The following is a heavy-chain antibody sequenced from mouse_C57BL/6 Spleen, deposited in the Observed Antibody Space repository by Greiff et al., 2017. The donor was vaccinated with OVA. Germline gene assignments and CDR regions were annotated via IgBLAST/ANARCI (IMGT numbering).Heavy chain of an antibody. CDR3: ATYTRGMDY. D-gene: IGHD2-10*01. CDR1: GYTFTDYN. Sequence: EVQGVESGPELVKPGASVKIPCKASGYTFTDYNMDWVKQSHGKSLEWIGDITPNNGGTIYNQKFKGKATLTVDKSSSTAYMELRSLTSEDTAVYYCATYTRGMDYWGQGTSVTVSS. CDR2: ITPNNGGT. J-gene: IGHJ4*01. V-gene: IGHV1-18*01.